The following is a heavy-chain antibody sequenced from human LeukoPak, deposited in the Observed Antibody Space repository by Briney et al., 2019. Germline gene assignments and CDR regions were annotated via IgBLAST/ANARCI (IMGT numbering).Heavy chain of an antibody. Sequence: ASVKVSCKASGYTFTGYYMHWVRQAPGQGLEWMGWINPNSGGTNYAQKFQGWVTMTRDTSISTAYMELSRLRSDDTAVYYCAREAPRLFGVVIYHDYWGQGTLVTVSS. CDR3: AREAPRLFGVVIYHDY. CDR2: INPNSGGT. D-gene: IGHD3-3*01. V-gene: IGHV1-2*04. J-gene: IGHJ4*02. CDR1: GYTFTGYY.